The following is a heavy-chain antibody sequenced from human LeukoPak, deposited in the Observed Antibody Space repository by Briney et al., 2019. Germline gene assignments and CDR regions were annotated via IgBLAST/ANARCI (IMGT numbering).Heavy chain of an antibody. CDR3: AGVLASGGYSDY. V-gene: IGHV4-61*01. Sequence: PSETLSLTCAVSGFFISSGYYWGWIRQPPGKGLEWIGYIYYSGSTNYNPSLKSRVTISVDTSKNQFSLKLSSVTAADTAVYYCAGVLASGGYSDYWGQGTLVTVSS. D-gene: IGHD2-15*01. CDR2: IYYSGST. J-gene: IGHJ4*02. CDR1: GFFISSGYY.